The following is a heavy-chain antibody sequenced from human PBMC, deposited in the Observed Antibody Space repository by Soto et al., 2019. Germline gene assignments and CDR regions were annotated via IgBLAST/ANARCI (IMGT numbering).Heavy chain of an antibody. CDR2: LYARGTT. D-gene: IGHD4-17*01. CDR3: ARDVTVTTPSYFND. J-gene: IGHJ4*01. Sequence: VHLVEFGGDLVQPGGSLRLSCTASGLNFNTNYMSWVRQAPGKGLEWVSILYARGTTYYADSVKGRFTISRDNSGNTLYLHMTSLRAEDTAVYYCARDVTVTTPSYFNDWGQGTLVTVSS. V-gene: IGHV3-66*01. CDR1: GLNFNTNY.